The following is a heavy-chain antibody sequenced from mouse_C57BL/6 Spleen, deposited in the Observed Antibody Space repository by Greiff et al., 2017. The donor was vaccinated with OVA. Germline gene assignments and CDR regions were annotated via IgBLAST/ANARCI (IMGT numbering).Heavy chain of an antibody. D-gene: IGHD1-1*01. V-gene: IGHV1-5*01. CDR2: IYPGNSDT. CDR3: TREGIALTGGLAY. CDR1: GYTFTSYW. J-gene: IGHJ3*01. Sequence: EVQLQQSGTVLARPGASVKMSCKTSGYTFTSYWMHWVKQRPGQGLEWIGAIYPGNSDTSYNQKFKGKAKLTAVTSASTAYMELSSLTNEDPAVYYCTREGIALTGGLAYWGQGTLVTVAA.